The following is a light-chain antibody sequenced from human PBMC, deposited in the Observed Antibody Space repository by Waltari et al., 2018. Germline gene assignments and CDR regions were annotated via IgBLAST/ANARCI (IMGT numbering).Light chain of an antibody. CDR3: SSYAGSVV. CDR2: GVN. V-gene: IGLV2-23*02. J-gene: IGLJ3*02. Sequence: QSALTQPASVSGSRGQSSTISCTGSSSDIGRSTVVSWYQHHPGKAPKLLISGVNNRPSGVSNRFAGSKSGNTASLTISGLQAEDEADYYCSSYAGSVVFGGGTKLTVL. CDR1: SSDIGRSTV.